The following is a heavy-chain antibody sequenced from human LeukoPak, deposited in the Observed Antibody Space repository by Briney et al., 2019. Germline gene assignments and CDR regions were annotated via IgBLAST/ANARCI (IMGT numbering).Heavy chain of an antibody. V-gene: IGHV1-69*04. J-gene: IGHJ3*02. CDR1: GGTFTNFG. D-gene: IGHD2-21*02. CDR2: IIPILGLE. CDR3: ASTGGDFDI. Sequence: PGKVSCKPAGGTFTNFGVTSGRQCPGQGLEWMGRIIPILGLEIYAQKFKDRVTITADKSTTTTYMELSSLRSEDSAVYYCASTGGDFDIWGQGTMVTVSS.